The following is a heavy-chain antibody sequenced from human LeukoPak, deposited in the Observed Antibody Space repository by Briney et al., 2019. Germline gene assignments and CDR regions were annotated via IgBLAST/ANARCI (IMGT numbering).Heavy chain of an antibody. J-gene: IGHJ4*02. Sequence: PGGSLRPSCAASGFTFSSYAMSWVRQAPGKGLEWVSAISGSGGSTYYADSVKGRFTISRDNSKNTLYLQMNSLRAEDTAVYYCATVEGVRVGRLAYFDYWGQGPLVTVSP. V-gene: IGHV3-23*01. D-gene: IGHD3-10*01. CDR3: ATVEGVRVGRLAYFDY. CDR1: GFTFSSYA. CDR2: ISGSGGST.